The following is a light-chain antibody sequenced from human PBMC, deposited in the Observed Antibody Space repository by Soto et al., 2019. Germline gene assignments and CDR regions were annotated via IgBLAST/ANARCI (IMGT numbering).Light chain of an antibody. CDR3: NSYTISSVPFV. J-gene: IGLJ1*01. Sequence: HSVLTQLASVSGSPGQSITISCTGTSSDVGGYNYVSWYQQHPGKAPKLIIYEVSNRPSGVSHRFSGSKSGNTASLTISGLQAEDEADYYCNSYTISSVPFVFGTGTKVTVL. CDR2: EVS. CDR1: SSDVGGYNY. V-gene: IGLV2-14*01.